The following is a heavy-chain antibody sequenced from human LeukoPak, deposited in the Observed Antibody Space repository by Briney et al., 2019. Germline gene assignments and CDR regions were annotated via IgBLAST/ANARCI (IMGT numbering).Heavy chain of an antibody. Sequence: GGSLRLSCAASGFTVSSNYMSWVRQAPGKGLEWVSVIYSGGSTYYADSVKDRFTISRDNSKNTLYLQMNSLRAEDTAVYYCAREKPPRYYYYGMDVWGQGTTVTVSS. CDR2: IYSGGST. V-gene: IGHV3-53*01. CDR1: GFTVSSNY. J-gene: IGHJ6*02. CDR3: AREKPPRYYYYGMDV.